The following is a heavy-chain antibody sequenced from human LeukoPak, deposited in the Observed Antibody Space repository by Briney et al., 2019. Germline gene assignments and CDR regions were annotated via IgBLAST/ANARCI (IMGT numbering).Heavy chain of an antibody. CDR1: GFTFSSYS. CDR2: ISSSTSTI. V-gene: IGHV3-48*01. D-gene: IGHD4-23*01. J-gene: IGHJ4*02. CDR3: ASLFPGGNGDY. Sequence: GGSLRLSCAASGFTFSSYSMNWVRQAPGKGLEWVSYISSSTSTIFYADSVKGRFTISRDNAKNSLYLQMNSLRADDTAVYYCASLFPGGNGDYWGQGTLVTVSP.